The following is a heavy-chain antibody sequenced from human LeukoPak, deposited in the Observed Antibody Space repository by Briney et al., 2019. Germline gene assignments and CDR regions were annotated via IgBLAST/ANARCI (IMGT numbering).Heavy chain of an antibody. CDR1: GFTFSSYA. Sequence: GGSLGLSCAASGFTFSSYAMSWVRQAPGQGLEWVSAISGSGGSTYYADSVKGRFTISRDNSKNTLYLQMNSLRAEDTAVYYCAKEPLSGYSSSWFRGGDWFDPWGQGTLVTVSS. CDR2: ISGSGGST. V-gene: IGHV3-23*01. J-gene: IGHJ5*02. CDR3: AKEPLSGYSSSWFRGGDWFDP. D-gene: IGHD6-13*01.